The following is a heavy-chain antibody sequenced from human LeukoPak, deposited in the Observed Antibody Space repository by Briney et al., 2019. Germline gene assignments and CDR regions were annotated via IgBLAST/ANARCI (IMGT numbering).Heavy chain of an antibody. CDR1: GSSFINYY. CDR3: ARDGHRMYYYESSDYRFDS. V-gene: IGHV1-18*04. J-gene: IGHJ4*02. D-gene: IGHD3-22*01. CDR2: ISAYNGNT. Sequence: GASVKVSCKSSGSSFINYYMNWVRQAPGQGLEWMGWISAYNGNTKYAQKLQGRVTMTRDTSTSTAYMELRSLRSDDTAVYYCARDGHRMYYYESSDYRFDSWGQGTLVTVSS.